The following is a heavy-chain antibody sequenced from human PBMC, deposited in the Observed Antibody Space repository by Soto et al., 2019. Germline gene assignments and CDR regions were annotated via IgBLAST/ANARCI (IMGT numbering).Heavy chain of an antibody. V-gene: IGHV4-4*07. J-gene: IGHJ4*02. D-gene: IGHD3-22*01. CDR1: GGSISSYY. Sequence: SETLSLTCTASGGSISSYYWLWIRQPAGKGLESIGSIYTSGSTNYNPSLKSRVTMSVDTSKNQFSLKLSSVTAADTVVYYCARDIYYYDSSGYYGEHYFDYWGQGTLVTVSS. CDR3: ARDIYYYDSSGYYGEHYFDY. CDR2: IYTSGST.